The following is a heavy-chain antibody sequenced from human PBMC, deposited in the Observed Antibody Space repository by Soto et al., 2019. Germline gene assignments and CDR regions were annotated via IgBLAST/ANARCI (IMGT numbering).Heavy chain of an antibody. V-gene: IGHV1-69*01. CDR1: GGTFSSYA. D-gene: IGHD1-7*01. CDR3: ASYNWNYVMPSSWFDP. Sequence: QVQLVQSGAEVKKPGSSVKVSCKASGGTFSSYAISWVRQAPGQGLEWMGGIIPIFGTANYAQKFQGRVTITADESTSTAYMELSSLRSEDTAVYYCASYNWNYVMPSSWFDPWGQGTLVTVSS. CDR2: IIPIFGTA. J-gene: IGHJ5*02.